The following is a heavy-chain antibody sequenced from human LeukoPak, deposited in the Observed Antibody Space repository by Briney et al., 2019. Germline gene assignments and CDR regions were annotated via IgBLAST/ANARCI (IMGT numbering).Heavy chain of an antibody. D-gene: IGHD5-18*01. CDR2: IKSKTDGGTT. CDR3: TTTAMVTPGGYYYGMDV. Sequence: PGGSLRLSCAASGFTFSNAWMSWVRQAPGKGLEWVGRIKSKTDGGTTDYAAPVKGRFTISRDDTKNTLYLQMNSLKTEDTAVYYCTTTAMVTPGGYYYGMDVWGKGTTVTVSS. J-gene: IGHJ6*04. V-gene: IGHV3-15*01. CDR1: GFTFSNAW.